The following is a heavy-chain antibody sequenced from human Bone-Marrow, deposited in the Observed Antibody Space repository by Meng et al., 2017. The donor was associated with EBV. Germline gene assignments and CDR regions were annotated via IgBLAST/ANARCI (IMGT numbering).Heavy chain of an antibody. V-gene: IGHV3-30*18. CDR1: GFTFSNAW. CDR2: ISYDGSNK. J-gene: IGHJ4*02. D-gene: IGHD3-10*01. CDR3: AKSLMVRGAYFDY. Sequence: VQLVESGGGLVKPGGSLRLSCAASGFTFSNAWMSWVRQAPGKGLEWVAVISYDGSNKYYADSAKGRFTISRDNSKNTLYLQMNSLRAEDTAVYYCAKSLMVRGAYFDYWGQGTLVTVSS.